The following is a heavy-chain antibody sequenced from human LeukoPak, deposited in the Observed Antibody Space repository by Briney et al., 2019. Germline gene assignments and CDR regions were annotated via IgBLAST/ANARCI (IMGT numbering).Heavy chain of an antibody. V-gene: IGHV3-21*01. CDR3: ARGYGDYVPAY. CDR1: GLTVSSKH. D-gene: IGHD4-17*01. J-gene: IGHJ4*02. Sequence: GGSLRLSCAASGLTVSSKHMSWVRQAPGKGLEWVSSISSSSSYIYYADSVKGRFTISRDNAKNSLYLQMNSLRAEDTAVYYCARGYGDYVPAYWGQGTLVTVSS. CDR2: ISSSSSYI.